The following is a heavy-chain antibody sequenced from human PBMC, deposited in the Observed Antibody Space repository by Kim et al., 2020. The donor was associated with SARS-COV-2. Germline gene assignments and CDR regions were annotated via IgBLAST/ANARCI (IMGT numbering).Heavy chain of an antibody. J-gene: IGHJ5*02. D-gene: IGHD2-15*01. Sequence: ETLSLTCTVSGGSISSYYWSWIRQPPGKGLEWIGYIYYSGSTNYNPSLKSRVTISVDTSKNQFSLKLSSVTAADTAVYYCARQKRYCSGGSCYSESNWFDPWGQGTLVTVSS. CDR2: IYYSGST. CDR3: ARQKRYCSGGSCYSESNWFDP. V-gene: IGHV4-59*01. CDR1: GGSISSYY.